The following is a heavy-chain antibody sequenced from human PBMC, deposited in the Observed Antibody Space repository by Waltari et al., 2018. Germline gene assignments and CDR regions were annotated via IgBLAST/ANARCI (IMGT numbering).Heavy chain of an antibody. D-gene: IGHD2-15*01. CDR2: FDPEEGET. CDR1: GYTLTELS. CDR3: ATACGGSCYWGWGMDV. V-gene: IGHV1-24*01. Sequence: QVQLVQSGAEVKKPGASVKVSCKVSGYTLTELSMHWVRQAPGKGLEWMGGFDPEEGETIYAKKFQGRVTMTEDTSTDTAYMELSSLRSEDTAVYYCATACGGSCYWGWGMDVWGQGTTVTVSS. J-gene: IGHJ6*02.